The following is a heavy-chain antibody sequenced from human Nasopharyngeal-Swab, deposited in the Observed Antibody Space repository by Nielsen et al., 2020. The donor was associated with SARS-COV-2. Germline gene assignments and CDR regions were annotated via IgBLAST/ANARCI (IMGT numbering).Heavy chain of an antibody. J-gene: IGHJ4*02. Sequence: SEPLSLTCPAPGGPISSYYWSWFRQPPGKGLEWIGYFYYSGSTNYNPTLKSRVTISVDTSKNKLSLKLSSVTAADTPVYYCARDSGIAAAGTFDYWGQGTLVTVSS. CDR2: FYYSGST. CDR3: ARDSGIAAAGTFDY. CDR1: GGPISSYY. D-gene: IGHD6-13*01. V-gene: IGHV4-59*01.